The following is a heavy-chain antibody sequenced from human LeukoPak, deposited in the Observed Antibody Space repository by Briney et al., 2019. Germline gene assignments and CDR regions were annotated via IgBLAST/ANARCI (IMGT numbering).Heavy chain of an antibody. V-gene: IGHV1-69*13. CDR3: ARGGFVGNTDILTGYGY. Sequence: SVKVSCKASGGTFSSYAISWVRQTPGQGLEWMGGIIPIFGTANYAQKFQGRVTIPADESTSTAYMELSSLRSEDTAVYYCARGGFVGNTDILTGYGYWGQGTLVTVSS. D-gene: IGHD3-9*01. J-gene: IGHJ4*02. CDR1: GGTFSSYA. CDR2: IIPIFGTA.